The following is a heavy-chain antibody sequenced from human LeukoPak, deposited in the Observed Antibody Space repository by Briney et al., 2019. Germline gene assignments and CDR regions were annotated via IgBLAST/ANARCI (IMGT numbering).Heavy chain of an antibody. D-gene: IGHD3-3*01. CDR1: GYTFTSYD. CDR2: MNPNSGNT. CDR3: ARGPEIPYYDFWSGYRPANWFDP. J-gene: IGHJ5*02. V-gene: IGHV1-8*01. Sequence: ASVKVSCKASGYTFTSYDINWVRQATGQGLEWMGWMNPNSGNTGYAQKFQGRVIMTRNTSISTAYMELSSLRSEDTAVYYCARGPEIPYYDFWSGYRPANWFDPWGQGTLVTVSS.